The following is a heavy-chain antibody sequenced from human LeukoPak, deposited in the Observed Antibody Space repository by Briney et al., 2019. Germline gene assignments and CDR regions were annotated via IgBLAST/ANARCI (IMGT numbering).Heavy chain of an antibody. Sequence: PGGSLRLSCAASGFTFSSYEMNWVRQAPGKGQERVSYISSSGGTIYYADSVKGRFTISRDNAKNSLYLQMNSLRAEDTAVYYCAGTLGFPNAFDIWGQGTMVTVSS. J-gene: IGHJ3*02. CDR2: ISSSGGTI. V-gene: IGHV3-48*03. CDR1: GFTFSSYE. CDR3: AGTLGFPNAFDI.